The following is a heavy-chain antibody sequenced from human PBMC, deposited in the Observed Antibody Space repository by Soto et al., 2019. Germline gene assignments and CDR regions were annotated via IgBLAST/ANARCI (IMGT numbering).Heavy chain of an antibody. D-gene: IGHD3-22*01. V-gene: IGHV1-2*04. Sequence: RRSAHQYQKQGLEWMGWINPNSGGTNYAQKFQGWVTMTRDTSISTAYMELSRLRSDDTAVYYCARDRSHYYDSSGYYGAFDIWGQGTMVIVSS. J-gene: IGHJ3*02. CDR2: INPNSGGT. CDR3: ARDRSHYYDSSGYYGAFDI.